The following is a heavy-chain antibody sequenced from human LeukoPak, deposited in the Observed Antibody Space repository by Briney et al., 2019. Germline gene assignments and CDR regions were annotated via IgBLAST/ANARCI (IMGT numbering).Heavy chain of an antibody. D-gene: IGHD3-10*01. Sequence: PSETLSLTCAVYGGSFSGYYWSWIRQPPGKGLEWIGEINHSGSTNYNPSLKSRVTMSVDTSKNQFSLKLSSVTAADTAVYYCARDGYYYGSGSYYKAGAGSYYMDVWGKGTTVTISS. CDR3: ARDGYYYGSGSYYKAGAGSYYMDV. J-gene: IGHJ6*03. CDR1: GGSFSGYY. V-gene: IGHV4-34*01. CDR2: INHSGST.